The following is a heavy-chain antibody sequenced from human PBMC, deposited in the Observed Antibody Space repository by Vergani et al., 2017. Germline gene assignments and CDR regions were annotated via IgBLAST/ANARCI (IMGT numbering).Heavy chain of an antibody. CDR3: ARDSADSYGLNYYYYGMDV. V-gene: IGHV1-69*06. CDR1: GGTFSSYA. J-gene: IGHJ6*02. CDR2: IIPIFGTA. D-gene: IGHD5-18*01. Sequence: QVQLVQSGAEVKKPGSSVKVSCKASGGTFSSYAISWVRQAPGQGLEWMGGIIPIFGTANYAQKFQGRVTITADKSTSTAYMELSSLRSEDTAVYYCARDSADSYGLNYYYYGMDVWGQGTTVTVSS.